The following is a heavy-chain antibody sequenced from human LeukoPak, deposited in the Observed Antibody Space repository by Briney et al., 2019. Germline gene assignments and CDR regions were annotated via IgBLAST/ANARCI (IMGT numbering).Heavy chain of an antibody. V-gene: IGHV1-18*01. CDR1: GYTFTSYG. CDR2: ISAYNGNT. CDR3: ARGWGRSITMVRGVKRGFDY. Sequence: GASVKVSCKASGYTFTSYGISWVRQAPGQGLEWMGWISAYNGNTNYAQKLQGRVTMTTDTSTSTAYMELRSLRSDDTAVYYCARGWGRSITMVRGVKRGFDYWSQGTLVTVSS. J-gene: IGHJ4*02. D-gene: IGHD3-10*01.